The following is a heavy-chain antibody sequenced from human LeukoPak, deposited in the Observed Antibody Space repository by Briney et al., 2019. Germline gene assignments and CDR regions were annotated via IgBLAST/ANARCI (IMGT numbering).Heavy chain of an antibody. CDR2: ISSSSSYI. Sequence: GSLRLSCAASGFTFSSYSMNWVRQAPGKGLEWVSSISSSSSYIYYADSVKGRFTISRDNAKYSLYLQMNSLSAEDTAVYYCARVAEYSGSLTDPVEYWGQGTLVTVSS. D-gene: IGHD6-6*01. V-gene: IGHV3-21*01. CDR3: ARVAEYSGSLTDPVEY. J-gene: IGHJ4*02. CDR1: GFTFSSYS.